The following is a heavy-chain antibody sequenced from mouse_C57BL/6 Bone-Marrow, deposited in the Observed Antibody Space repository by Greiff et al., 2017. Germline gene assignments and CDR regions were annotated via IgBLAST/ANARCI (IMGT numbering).Heavy chain of an antibody. CDR2: INPNNGGT. D-gene: IGHD1-1*01. CDR1: GYTFTDYN. CDR3: ARWDYYGSYWYFDV. J-gene: IGHJ1*03. V-gene: IGHV1-18*01. Sequence: VQLQQSGPELVKPGASVKIPCKASGYTFTDYNMDWVKQSHGKSLEWIGDINPNNGGTIYNQKFKGKATLTVDKSSSAAYMGLRSLTSEDTAVYYCARWDYYGSYWYFDVWGTGTTVTVSS.